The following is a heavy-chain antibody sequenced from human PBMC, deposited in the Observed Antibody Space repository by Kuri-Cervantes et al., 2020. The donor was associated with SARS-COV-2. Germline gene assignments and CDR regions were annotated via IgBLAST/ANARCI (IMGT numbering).Heavy chain of an antibody. CDR1: GFTFSSYA. D-gene: IGHD6-13*01. V-gene: IGHV3-21*01. Sequence: ETLSLTCAASGFTFSSYAMNWVRQAPGKGLEWVSSISSSSSYIYYADSVKGRFTISIDNAMNSLYLQMNSLRAEDTAVYYCARDVTGYSSSWYGYYYYGMDVWGQGTTVTVSS. CDR2: ISSSSSYI. CDR3: ARDVTGYSSSWYGYYYYGMDV. J-gene: IGHJ6*02.